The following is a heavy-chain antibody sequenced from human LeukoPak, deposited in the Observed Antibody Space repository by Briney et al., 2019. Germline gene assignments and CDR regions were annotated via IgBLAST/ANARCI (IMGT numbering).Heavy chain of an antibody. Sequence: GGSLRLSCAASGFSFDDYGMSWVRQAPGKGLEWVSGINWNAGSTGYADSVRGRFTISRDNAKNSLDLQMNSLRAEDTALYYCARVDSGNYAYDAFDIWGQGTMVTVSS. CDR3: ARVDSGNYAYDAFDI. CDR2: INWNAGST. CDR1: GFSFDDYG. J-gene: IGHJ3*02. V-gene: IGHV3-20*04. D-gene: IGHD1-26*01.